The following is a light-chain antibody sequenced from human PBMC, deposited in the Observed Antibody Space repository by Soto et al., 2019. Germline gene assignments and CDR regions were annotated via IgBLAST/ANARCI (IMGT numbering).Light chain of an antibody. V-gene: IGLV1-51*01. Sequence: QSVLTQPPSVSAAPGQKVTISCSGSSSNIGNNYVSWYQQLPGTAPKLLIYDNNKRPSGIPDRFSGSKSGTSATLGITGLQNGDEADYYCGTWDSILSAVVFGGGTKLTVL. CDR1: SSNIGNNY. J-gene: IGLJ2*01. CDR3: GTWDSILSAVV. CDR2: DNN.